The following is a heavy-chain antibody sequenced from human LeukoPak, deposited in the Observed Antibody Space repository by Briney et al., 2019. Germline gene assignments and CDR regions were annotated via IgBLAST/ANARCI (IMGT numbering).Heavy chain of an antibody. D-gene: IGHD6-13*01. V-gene: IGHV4-39*01. CDR1: GGSISSSSYY. Sequence: SETLSLTCTVSGGSISSSSYYWGWIRQPPGKGPEWIGSIYYSGSTYYNPSLKIRVTISVDTSKNQFSLKLSSVTAADTAVYYCARHTPLIAAAGTFDYWGQGTLVTVSS. CDR3: ARHTPLIAAAGTFDY. J-gene: IGHJ4*02. CDR2: IYYSGST.